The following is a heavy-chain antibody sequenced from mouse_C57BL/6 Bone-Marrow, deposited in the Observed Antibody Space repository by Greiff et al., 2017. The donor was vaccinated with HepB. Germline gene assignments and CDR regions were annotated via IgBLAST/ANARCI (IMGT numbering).Heavy chain of an antibody. CDR2: IYPRSGNT. CDR1: GYTFTSYG. V-gene: IGHV1-81*01. Sequence: VQLQQSGAELARPGASVKLSCKASGYTFTSYGISWVKQRTGQGLEWIGEIYPRSGNTYYNEKFKGKATLTADKSSSTAYMELRSLPSEDSAVYFCAPLPAWFAYWGQGTLVTVSA. J-gene: IGHJ3*01. D-gene: IGHD1-2*01. CDR3: APLPAWFAY.